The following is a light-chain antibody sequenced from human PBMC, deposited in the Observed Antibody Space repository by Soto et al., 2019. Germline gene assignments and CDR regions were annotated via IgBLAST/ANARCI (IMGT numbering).Light chain of an antibody. CDR2: GAS. CDR1: QSVSSY. J-gene: IGKJ4*01. CDR3: QQYDNWPPRLT. V-gene: IGKV3D-15*01. Sequence: EIVMTQSPATLSVSPGESVTLSCRASQSVSSYLAWYQQRPGQAPRLLIYGASTKVTGIPARFSGSGSGTEFPLTISGLQSEDFALYYCQQYDNWPPRLTFGGGTKVEMK.